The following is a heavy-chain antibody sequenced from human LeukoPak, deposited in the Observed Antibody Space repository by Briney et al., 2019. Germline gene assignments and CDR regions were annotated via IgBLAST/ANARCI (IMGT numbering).Heavy chain of an antibody. CDR3: ARGYQRPDY. Sequence: GGSLRLSCAASGFTLNTYTMNWVRQAPGKGLEWGSSISSSSNNINYADSVKGRFTISRDNAMNSVHLQMNSLRVEDTAVYYCARGYQRPDYWGQGTLITVSS. D-gene: IGHD2-2*01. CDR2: ISSSSNNI. V-gene: IGHV3-21*01. CDR1: GFTLNTYT. J-gene: IGHJ4*02.